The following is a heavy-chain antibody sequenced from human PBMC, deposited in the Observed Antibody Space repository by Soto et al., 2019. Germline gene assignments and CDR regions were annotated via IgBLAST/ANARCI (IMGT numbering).Heavy chain of an antibody. D-gene: IGHD3-10*01. V-gene: IGHV4-31*03. J-gene: IGHJ5*02. Sequence: QVHLQESGPGLVKPSQTLSLTCTVSGGSISNAQYYWAWIRQHPGKGLEWIGYIYYSGNTYYSPSLKSRFSISIDTSKNLFFLKVNSVTAADTAVYYCAKTYGPFGWLDPWGQGTLVTVSS. CDR1: GGSISNAQYY. CDR2: IYYSGNT. CDR3: AKTYGPFGWLDP.